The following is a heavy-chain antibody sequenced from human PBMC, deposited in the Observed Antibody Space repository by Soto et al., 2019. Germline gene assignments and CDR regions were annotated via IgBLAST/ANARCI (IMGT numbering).Heavy chain of an antibody. CDR1: GFLFSNTG. D-gene: IGHD3-10*02. CDR3: TIVRVADSALDH. V-gene: IGHV3-30*02. Sequence: GGSLRLSCVGSGFLFSNTGMPWVRQTPGKGLEWVAFMSYDGSDTFYADSVKGRFTISRDNSKNTLFLHMSNLRAEDTAMYYCTIVRVADSALDHWGQGTLVTVSS. CDR2: MSYDGSDT. J-gene: IGHJ4*02.